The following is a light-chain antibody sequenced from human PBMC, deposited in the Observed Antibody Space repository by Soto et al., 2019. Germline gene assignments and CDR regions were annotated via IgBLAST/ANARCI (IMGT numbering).Light chain of an antibody. J-gene: IGKJ4*01. CDR2: DAS. V-gene: IGKV1-5*01. Sequence: DIQMTQSPSALSASVGDRVTITCRASQSISSWLAWYQQKPGKAPKLLIYDASSLESGVPSRFSGSGSGTEFTLTISSLKPDDFATYYCQQYNSYSPLTLGGGTKVDIK. CDR3: QQYNSYSPLT. CDR1: QSISSW.